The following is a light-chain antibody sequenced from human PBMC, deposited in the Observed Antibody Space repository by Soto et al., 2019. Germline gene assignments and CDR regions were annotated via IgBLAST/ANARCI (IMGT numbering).Light chain of an antibody. Sequence: QSVLTQPPSASGSPGQSVTISCTGTSSDIGIYDFVSWYQQHPGKAPKLLIYEVSKRPSGVPDRFSGSKSGNTASLTVSDLRTEDAADYYCSAYAGTNDLGVFGGGTKVTVL. J-gene: IGLJ3*02. CDR1: SSDIGIYDF. CDR2: EVS. CDR3: SAYAGTNDLGV. V-gene: IGLV2-8*01.